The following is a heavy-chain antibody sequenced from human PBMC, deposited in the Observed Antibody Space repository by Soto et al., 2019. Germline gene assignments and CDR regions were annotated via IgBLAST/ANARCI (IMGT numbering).Heavy chain of an antibody. D-gene: IGHD3-3*01. CDR1: GGSFSGYY. Sequence: PSETLSLTCAVYGGSFSGYYWSWLRQPPGKGLEWIGEINHSGSTNYNPSLKSRVTISVDTSKNQFSLKLSSVTAADTAVYYCARLRKLYYDFSSGYYPLNYYGMDVWGQGTTVTVSS. CDR3: ARLRKLYYDFSSGYYPLNYYGMDV. J-gene: IGHJ6*02. V-gene: IGHV4-34*01. CDR2: INHSGST.